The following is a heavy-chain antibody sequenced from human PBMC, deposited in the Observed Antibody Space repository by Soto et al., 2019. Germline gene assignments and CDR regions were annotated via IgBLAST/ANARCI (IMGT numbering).Heavy chain of an antibody. CDR3: AKDPDDIVVVVAAPIDI. Sequence: GGSLRLSCAASGFTFSSYAMSWVRQAPGKGLEWVSAISGSGGSTYYADSVKGRFTISRDNSKNTLYLQMNSLRAEDTAVYYCAKDPDDIVVVVAAPIDIWGQGTMVTV. D-gene: IGHD2-15*01. V-gene: IGHV3-23*01. CDR1: GFTFSSYA. CDR2: ISGSGGST. J-gene: IGHJ3*02.